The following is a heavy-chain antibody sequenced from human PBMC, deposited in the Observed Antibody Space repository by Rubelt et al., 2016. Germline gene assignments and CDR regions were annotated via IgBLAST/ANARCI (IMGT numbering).Heavy chain of an antibody. CDR3: VRDEYGVGGDP. CDR1: GFSFNIYE. Sequence: EVQLVESGGGLVQPGGSLRLSCAASGFSFNIYEMNWVRQAPGKGREWVSYITASGGARYYADAVKGRFTVSRDNAKNLLYLQMNNVTDDDTALYYCVRDEYGVGGDPWGQGTLVTVSS. V-gene: IGHV3-48*03. D-gene: IGHD2/OR15-2a*01. J-gene: IGHJ5*02. CDR2: ITASGGAR.